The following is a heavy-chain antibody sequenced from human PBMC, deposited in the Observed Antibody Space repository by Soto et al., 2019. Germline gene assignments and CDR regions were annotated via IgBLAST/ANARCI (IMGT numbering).Heavy chain of an antibody. J-gene: IGHJ4*02. CDR2: IYYSGST. D-gene: IGHD3-10*01. CDR1: GGSISSGGYY. Sequence: QVQLQESGPGLVKPSQTLSLTCTVSGGSISSGGYYWSWIRQHPGKGLEWIGYIYYSGSTYYNPSLKSRVTISVDTSKNQFSLKLSSVTAADTAVYYCARETQGITMVRGVIRYFDYWGQGTLVTVSS. V-gene: IGHV4-31*03. CDR3: ARETQGITMVRGVIRYFDY.